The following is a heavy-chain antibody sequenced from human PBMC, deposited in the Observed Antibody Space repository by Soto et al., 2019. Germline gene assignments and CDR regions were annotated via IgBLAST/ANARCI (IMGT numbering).Heavy chain of an antibody. CDR3: ARDSDYDSSGPYYYGLDV. J-gene: IGHJ6*02. CDR1: GGTFSSYA. Sequence: GASVKVSCKASGGTFSSYAISWVRQAPGQGLEWMGGIIPIFGTANYAQKFQGRVTITADESTSTAYMELSSLRSEDTAVYYCARDSDYDSSGPYYYGLDVWGQGTTVTVSS. D-gene: IGHD3-22*01. V-gene: IGHV1-69*13. CDR2: IIPIFGTA.